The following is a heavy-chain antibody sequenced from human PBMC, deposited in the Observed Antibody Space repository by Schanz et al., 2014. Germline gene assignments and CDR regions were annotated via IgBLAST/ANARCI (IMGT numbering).Heavy chain of an antibody. D-gene: IGHD6-6*01. Sequence: QVQLVESGGGVVQPGRSLRLSCAASGITLSGYGLHWVRQAPGKGLEWVGFISFDGRNTGYAHSVKGRFTISRDNAKNSALLQMNRLRAEDTAVYYCATEGPRGTRHPINYYYAMDNWGQGTKVTV. V-gene: IGHV3-30*03. CDR2: ISFDGRNT. CDR1: GITLSGYG. J-gene: IGHJ6*02. CDR3: ATEGPRGTRHPINYYYAMDN.